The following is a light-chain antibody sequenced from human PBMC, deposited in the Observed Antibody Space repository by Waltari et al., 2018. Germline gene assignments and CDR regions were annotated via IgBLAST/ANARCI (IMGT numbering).Light chain of an antibody. CDR3: SSYMDTTALEL. V-gene: IGLV2-14*03. CDR1: SSDIVSYNY. J-gene: IGLJ2*01. CDR2: DVT. Sequence: QSALTQPASVSGSPGQSITISCTGTSSDIVSYNYVSWYQQHPGKAPKLIIFDVTKRPSGVSKRFSGSKSGNTASLIISGLQGEDEADYYCSSYMDTTALELFGGGTSLTVL.